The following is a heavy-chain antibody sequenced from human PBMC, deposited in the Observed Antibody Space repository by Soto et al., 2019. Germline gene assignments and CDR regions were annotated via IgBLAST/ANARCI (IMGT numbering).Heavy chain of an antibody. J-gene: IGHJ5*02. V-gene: IGHV3-30-3*01. Sequence: QVQLVESGGGVVQPGRSLRLSCAASGFTFSSYAMHWVRQAQGKGLEWVAVISYDGSNKSYADSVKGRFTISRYNSNNTLYLHMNSLRAEDTAVYYCARGRATLNLMYNWNHQTYNWFDPWGQGTLVTVSS. CDR1: GFTFSSYA. CDR2: ISYDGSNK. CDR3: ARGRATLNLMYNWNHQTYNWFDP. D-gene: IGHD1-20*01.